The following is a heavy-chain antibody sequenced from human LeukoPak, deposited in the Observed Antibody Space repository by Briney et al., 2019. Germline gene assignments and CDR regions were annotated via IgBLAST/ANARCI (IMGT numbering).Heavy chain of an antibody. CDR3: AREDGWKTGVDY. J-gene: IGHJ4*02. D-gene: IGHD1-1*01. Sequence: PLETLSLTCTVSGGSLSSGSYYWSWIRQPAGKGLEWIGRIYTSGSTNYNPSLKSRVTISVDTSKNQFSLKLSSVTAADTAVYYCAREDGWKTGVDYWGQGTLVTVSS. CDR2: IYTSGST. V-gene: IGHV4-61*02. CDR1: GGSLSSGSYY.